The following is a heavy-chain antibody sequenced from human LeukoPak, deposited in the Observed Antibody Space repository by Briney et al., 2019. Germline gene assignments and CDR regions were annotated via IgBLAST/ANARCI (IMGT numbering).Heavy chain of an antibody. CDR3: ARGPGLAMGKGYFDY. Sequence: GGSLRLSCAASGFTFSNYAMHWVRQAPGKGLEWVAATSHDEGNKYYADSVKGRFTISRDNSRNTLYLEENSLRTDDTAVYYCARGPGLAMGKGYFDYCGQGTLVTVSS. V-gene: IGHV3-30-3*01. CDR2: TSHDEGNK. D-gene: IGHD5-18*01. J-gene: IGHJ4*02. CDR1: GFTFSNYA.